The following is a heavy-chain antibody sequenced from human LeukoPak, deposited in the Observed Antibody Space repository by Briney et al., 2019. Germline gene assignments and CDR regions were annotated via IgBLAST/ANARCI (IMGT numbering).Heavy chain of an antibody. CDR1: GFIFSYYW. D-gene: IGHD6-19*01. Sequence: PGGSLRLSCAAPGFIFSYYWMSWVRQAPGKGLEWVANINQDGSEKYYVDSVKGRFAISRDNAKNSLYLQMNSLRAEDTAVYYCATNSGWKFEYWGQGTLVTVSS. V-gene: IGHV3-7*01. CDR3: ATNSGWKFEY. J-gene: IGHJ4*02. CDR2: INQDGSEK.